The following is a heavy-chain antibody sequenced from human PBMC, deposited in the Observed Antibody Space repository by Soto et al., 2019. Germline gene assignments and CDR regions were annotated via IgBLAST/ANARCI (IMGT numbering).Heavy chain of an antibody. D-gene: IGHD6-19*01. CDR2: IIPIFGTA. Sequence: QVQLVQSGAGVKKPGSSVKVSCKASGGTFSSYAISWVRQAPGQGLGWMGGIIPIFGTANYAQKFQGRVTITADESTSTAYMELSSLRSEDTAVYYCASPVAGKGTGNYYYGMDVWGQGTTVTVSS. CDR1: GGTFSSYA. J-gene: IGHJ6*02. V-gene: IGHV1-69*01. CDR3: ASPVAGKGTGNYYYGMDV.